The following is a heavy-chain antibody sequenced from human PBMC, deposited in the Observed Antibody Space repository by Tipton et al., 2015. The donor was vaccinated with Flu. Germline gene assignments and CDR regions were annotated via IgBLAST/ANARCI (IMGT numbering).Heavy chain of an antibody. CDR2: IYYSGST. J-gene: IGHJ5*02. Sequence: TLSLTCNVSGGSISSSSDYWGWIRQPPGKGLEWIGTIYYSGSTYYSPSLRSRVTISVDTSKNHFSLRLNSLTAADTAVYYCARRDYSNYVSEPKNWFDPWGQGTLVTVSS. V-gene: IGHV4-39*02. D-gene: IGHD4-11*01. CDR3: ARRDYSNYVSEPKNWFDP. CDR1: GGSISSSSDY.